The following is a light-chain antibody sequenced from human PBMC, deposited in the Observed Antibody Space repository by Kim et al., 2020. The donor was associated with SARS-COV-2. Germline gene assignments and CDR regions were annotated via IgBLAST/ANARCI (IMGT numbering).Light chain of an antibody. CDR1: QGVNTY. CDR2: ASS. J-gene: IGKJ4*01. Sequence: ATTGERVPITCRASQGVNTYLAWYQQIPGKAPKLLIHASSTLSSGVPSRFTASGSGTYFTLTINPLESEDFATYYCQQYYTYPLTFGGGTKVDIK. V-gene: IGKV1-8*01. CDR3: QQYYTYPLT.